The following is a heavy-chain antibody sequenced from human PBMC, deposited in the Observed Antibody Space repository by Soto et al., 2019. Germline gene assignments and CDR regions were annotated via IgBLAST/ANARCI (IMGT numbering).Heavy chain of an antibody. J-gene: IGHJ4*02. Sequence: QAQLVESGGGVVQPGRSLRLSCAASGFTFSLYGMHWVRQAPGKGLVWVAAIWDDGRRKDYADSVKDRLFISRDKSKNTLYLQLDRLRPEATAVYYCASWQGFLNLHYWGQGTLVTVSS. V-gene: IGHV3-33*01. D-gene: IGHD1-1*01. CDR2: IWDDGRRK. CDR1: GFTFSLYG. CDR3: ASWQGFLNLHY.